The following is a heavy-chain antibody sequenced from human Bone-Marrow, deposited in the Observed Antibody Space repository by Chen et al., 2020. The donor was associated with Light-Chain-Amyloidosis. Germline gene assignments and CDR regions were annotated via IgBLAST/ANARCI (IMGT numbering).Heavy chain of an antibody. CDR1: GFSFSNYA. CDR2: ISPSGGRT. D-gene: IGHD3-3*01. CDR3: AKDGKEWLPDA. J-gene: IGHJ5*02. V-gene: IGHV3-23*01. Sequence: EVQLLESGGGLGQPGGSLRLSCAPSGFSFSNYAMSWVRQAPGKGLEWVSAISPSGGRTYYADSVKGRLTISRDNSENTLYLQMNSLRVEDTAVYYCAKDGKEWLPDAWGQGTLVTVSS.